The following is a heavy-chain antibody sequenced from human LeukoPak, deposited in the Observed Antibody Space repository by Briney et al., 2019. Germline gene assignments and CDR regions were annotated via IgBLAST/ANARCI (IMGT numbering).Heavy chain of an antibody. CDR1: GGTFSSYA. D-gene: IGHD6-13*01. CDR3: AGGGIAAAGSFDY. Sequence: SVKVSCKASGGTFSSYAISWVRQAPGQGLEWMGGIIPIFGTANYAQKFQGRVTITADESTSTAYMELSSLRSEDTAVYYCAGGGIAAAGSFDYWGQGTLVTVSS. CDR2: IIPIFGTA. J-gene: IGHJ4*02. V-gene: IGHV1-69*01.